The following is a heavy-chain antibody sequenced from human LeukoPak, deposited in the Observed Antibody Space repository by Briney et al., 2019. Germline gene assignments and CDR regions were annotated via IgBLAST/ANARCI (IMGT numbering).Heavy chain of an antibody. CDR2: MNPNSGNT. CDR3: ARGQWEDGGNWFDP. Sequence: GASVKVSCKASGHTFTSNDINWVRQATGQGLEWMGWMNPNSGNTGYAQKFQGRVTMTRNTSISTAYMELSGLRSEDTAVYYCARGQWEDGGNWFDPWGQESLVTVSS. V-gene: IGHV1-8*01. J-gene: IGHJ5*02. CDR1: GHTFTSND. D-gene: IGHD1-26*01.